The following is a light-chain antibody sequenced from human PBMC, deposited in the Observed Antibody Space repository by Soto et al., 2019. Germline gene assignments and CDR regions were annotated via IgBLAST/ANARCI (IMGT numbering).Light chain of an antibody. CDR1: QTVSSK. V-gene: IGKV3-15*01. J-gene: IGKJ4*01. CDR3: QQYNDWPPQLT. CDR2: GAS. Sequence: EIVMTQSPATLSVSVGERATLSCRASQTVSSKLAWYQQKPGQAPRLLIYGASTRATGIPARFTGSGSGTEFTLTISSLQSEDFAVYYCQQYNDWPPQLTFGGGTKVAFK.